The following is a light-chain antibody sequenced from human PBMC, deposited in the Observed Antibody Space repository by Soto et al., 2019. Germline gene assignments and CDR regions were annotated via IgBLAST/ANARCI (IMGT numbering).Light chain of an antibody. V-gene: IGLV2-8*01. CDR3: SSYAGRTLYV. CDR1: SSDVGGYDY. J-gene: IGLJ1*01. CDR2: EVT. Sequence: QSALTQPPSASGSPGQSVTISCTGTSSDVGGYDYVSWYQQRPGKAPKLLIHEVTKRPSGVPDRFSGSKSGNTASPTVSGLQAKDEADYYCSSYAGRTLYVFGTGTKVTVL.